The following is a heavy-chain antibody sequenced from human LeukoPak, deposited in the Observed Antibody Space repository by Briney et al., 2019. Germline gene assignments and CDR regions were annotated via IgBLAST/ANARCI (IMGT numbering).Heavy chain of an antibody. D-gene: IGHD2-15*01. J-gene: IGHJ6*02. Sequence: SETLSLTCAVYGGSFSGYYWSWIRQPPGKGLEWIGYIYYSGSTNYNPSLKSRVTISVDTSKNQFSLKLSSVTAANTAVYYCARNPGGYCSGGSCYDPYYYGMDVWGQGTTVTVSS. CDR3: ARNPGGYCSGGSCYDPYYYGMDV. V-gene: IGHV4-59*01. CDR2: IYYSGST. CDR1: GGSFSGYY.